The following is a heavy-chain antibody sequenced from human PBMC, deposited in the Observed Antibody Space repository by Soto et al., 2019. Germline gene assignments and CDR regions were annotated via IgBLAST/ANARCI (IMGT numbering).Heavy chain of an antibody. CDR2: IHPSGST. D-gene: IGHD7-27*01. J-gene: IGHJ6*02. CDR3: ARGLDQYKLGNV. CDR1: GGSLSNYY. Sequence: QVQLQQWGAGLLKPSETLSLTCAVYGGSLSNYYWSWIRQSPGKGLEWIGEIHPSGSTDYNPSLKGRVTISVDTSKNQFSLKLTSVTAADTTIYFCARGLDQYKLGNVWGPGTTVTVSS. V-gene: IGHV4-34*01.